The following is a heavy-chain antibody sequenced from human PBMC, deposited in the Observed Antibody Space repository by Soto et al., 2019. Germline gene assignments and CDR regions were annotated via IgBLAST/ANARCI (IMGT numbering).Heavy chain of an antibody. J-gene: IGHJ4*02. CDR3: AKDRGSLVDRDTLDY. CDR2: ISGNGGST. CDR1: GFTFAAHA. Sequence: EVQMLESGGGLVQPGGSLRLSCAASGFTFAAHAMSWVRQAPGKGLEWLSGISGNGGSTHYADSVRGRFTISRDNSKNTLYLQVNNLRAEDTATYYCAKDRGSLVDRDTLDYWGQGTLVTVSS. D-gene: IGHD2-8*02. V-gene: IGHV3-23*01.